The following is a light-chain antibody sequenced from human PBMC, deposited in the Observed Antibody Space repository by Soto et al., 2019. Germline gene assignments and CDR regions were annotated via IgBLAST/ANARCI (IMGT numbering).Light chain of an antibody. CDR1: QSVSSSY. J-gene: IGKJ4*01. V-gene: IGKV3-20*01. CDR3: QQYGSSPGT. Sequence: EIVLTQSPGTLSLSPGERATLSFSASQSVSSSYLAWYQQKPGQAPRLLIYNAFNRATGIPDRFSGSGSGTDFTLTISRLEPEDFAVYYCQQYGSSPGTFGGGTKV. CDR2: NAF.